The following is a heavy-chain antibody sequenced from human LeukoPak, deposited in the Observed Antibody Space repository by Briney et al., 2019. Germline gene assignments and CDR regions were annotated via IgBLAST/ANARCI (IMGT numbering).Heavy chain of an antibody. CDR3: TRHSQWLVGSGYFDY. CDR2: IRSKANRYAT. Sequence: PGGSLRLSCAASGFTFSGSAMHWVRQASGKGLEWVGRIRSKANRYATAYAASVKGRFTISRDDSKNTAYLQMNSLKTEDTAVYYCTRHSQWLVGSGYFDYWGQGTLVTVSS. J-gene: IGHJ4*02. V-gene: IGHV3-73*01. D-gene: IGHD6-19*01. CDR1: GFTFSGSA.